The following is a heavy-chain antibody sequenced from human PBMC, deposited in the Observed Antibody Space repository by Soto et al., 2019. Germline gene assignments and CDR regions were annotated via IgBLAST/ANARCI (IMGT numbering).Heavy chain of an antibody. J-gene: IGHJ5*02. Sequence: ASVKVSCKASGYTFTSYAMHWVRQAPGQRLEWMGWINAGNGNTKYSQKFQGRVTITRDTSASTAYMELSSLRSEDTAVYYCARAGGSYFEAPFDLWGQGTLVTVSS. D-gene: IGHD1-26*01. V-gene: IGHV1-3*01. CDR1: GYTFTSYA. CDR3: ARAGGSYFEAPFDL. CDR2: INAGNGNT.